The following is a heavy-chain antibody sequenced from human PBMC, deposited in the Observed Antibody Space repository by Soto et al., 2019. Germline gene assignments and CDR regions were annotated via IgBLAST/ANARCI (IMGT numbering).Heavy chain of an antibody. Sequence: EVQLLESGGGLVQPGGSLRLSCAASGFPFSSYSMSWVRQAPGKGLEWVSDIGGRGDSIHYADSVKGRFTISRDNSRNTLYVQMDSLRVDDTAVYYCAKGSAISGWLAHDYWGQGTLVIVS. CDR3: AKGSAISGWLAHDY. CDR1: GFPFSSYS. D-gene: IGHD3-10*01. J-gene: IGHJ4*02. CDR2: IGGRGDSI. V-gene: IGHV3-23*01.